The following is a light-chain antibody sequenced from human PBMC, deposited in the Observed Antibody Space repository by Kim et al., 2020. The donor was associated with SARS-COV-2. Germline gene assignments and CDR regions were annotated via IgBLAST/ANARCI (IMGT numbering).Light chain of an antibody. Sequence: ELTQPPSASGTPGQRVTISCSGSSSNIGGNTLNWYQQLPGTAPKLLIYSNNQRPSGVPDRFSGSKSGTSASLAISGLQSEDEADYYCAAWDDSLNGVVFGGGTQLTVL. V-gene: IGLV1-44*01. J-gene: IGLJ3*02. CDR2: SNN. CDR1: SSNIGGNT. CDR3: AAWDDSLNGVV.